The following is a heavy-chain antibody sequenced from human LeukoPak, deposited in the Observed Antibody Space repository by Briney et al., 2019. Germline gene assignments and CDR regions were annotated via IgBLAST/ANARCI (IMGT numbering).Heavy chain of an antibody. CDR2: INHSGST. V-gene: IGHV4-34*01. CDR1: GGSFSGYY. CDR3: ARLVVVAATDADY. J-gene: IGHJ4*02. D-gene: IGHD2-15*01. Sequence: PSETPSLTCAVYGGSFSGYYWSWIRQPPGKGLEWIGEINHSGSTNYNPSLKSRVTISVDTSKNQFSLKLSSVTAADTAVYYCARLVVVAATDADYWGQGTLVTVSS.